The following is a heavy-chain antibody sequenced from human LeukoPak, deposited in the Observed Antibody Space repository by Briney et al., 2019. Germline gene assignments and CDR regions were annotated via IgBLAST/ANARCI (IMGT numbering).Heavy chain of an antibody. Sequence: GGSLRLSCVASGFTFITYSMNWVRPAPGRGLEWVSSISSSSSFIYYADSVKGRFTISRDNAKNSLFLLMNSLRAEDTAVYYCARGEQVIPAATSHYWGQGTLVTVSS. CDR3: ARGEQVIPAATSHY. CDR1: GFTFITYS. D-gene: IGHD2-2*01. CDR2: ISSSSSFI. J-gene: IGHJ4*02. V-gene: IGHV3-21*01.